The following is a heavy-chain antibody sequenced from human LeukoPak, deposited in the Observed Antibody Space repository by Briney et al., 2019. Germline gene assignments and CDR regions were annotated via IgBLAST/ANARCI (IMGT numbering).Heavy chain of an antibody. CDR1: GFTVSSNS. CDR3: ARGPKYISATGPYYFDY. CDR2: ISSGSVYI. Sequence: GGSLRLSCTVSGFTVSSNSMNWVRQAPGKGLQWVASISSGSVYIYYADSMKGRFTISRDNAKNSMYLQMYSLRAEDTAVYYCARGPKYISATGPYYFDYWGQGTPVTVSS. V-gene: IGHV3-21*01. J-gene: IGHJ4*02. D-gene: IGHD6-13*01.